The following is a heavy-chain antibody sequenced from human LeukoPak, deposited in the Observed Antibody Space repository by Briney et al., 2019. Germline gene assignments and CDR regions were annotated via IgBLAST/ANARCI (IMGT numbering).Heavy chain of an antibody. Sequence: VASVKVSCKVSGYTLTELSMHWVRQAPGKGLEWMGGFDPEDGETIYAQKFQGRVTMTEDTSTDTAYMELSSLRSEDTAVYYCATCSGHLHGRFLEWLCNWFDPWGQGTLVTVSS. CDR3: ATCSGHLHGRFLEWLCNWFDP. V-gene: IGHV1-24*01. CDR1: GYTLTELS. J-gene: IGHJ5*02. D-gene: IGHD3-3*01. CDR2: FDPEDGET.